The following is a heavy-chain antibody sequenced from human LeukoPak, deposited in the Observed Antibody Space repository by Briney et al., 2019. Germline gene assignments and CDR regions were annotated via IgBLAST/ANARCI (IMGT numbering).Heavy chain of an antibody. CDR1: GFTFSSYE. D-gene: IGHD4-17*01. V-gene: IGHV3-48*03. CDR3: ARDSLVTTTGYYYYGMDV. Sequence: GGSLRLSCAASGFTFSSYEMNWVRQAPGKGLEWVSYISSSGSTIYYADSVKGRFTISRDNAKNSLYLQMNSLRAEDTTVYYCARDSLVTTTGYYYYGMDVWGQGTTVTVSS. J-gene: IGHJ6*02. CDR2: ISSSGSTI.